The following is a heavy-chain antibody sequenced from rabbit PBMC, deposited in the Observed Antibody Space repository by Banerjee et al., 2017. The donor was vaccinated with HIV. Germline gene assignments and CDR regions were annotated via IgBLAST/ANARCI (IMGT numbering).Heavy chain of an antibody. J-gene: IGHJ4*01. CDR3: ARSSAVAYGFNL. Sequence: AKGRFTISKTLSTTVTLQMTSLTAADTATYFCARSSAVAYGFNLWGQGTLVTVS. V-gene: IGHV1S40*01. D-gene: IGHD6-1*01.